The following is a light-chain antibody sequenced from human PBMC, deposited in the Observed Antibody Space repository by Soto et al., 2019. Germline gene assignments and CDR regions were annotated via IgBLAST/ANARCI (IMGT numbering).Light chain of an antibody. J-gene: IGKJ1*01. CDR3: QQYSSAPRT. CDR1: QSISSN. CDR2: GAS. Sequence: IPMTQCPSFLSASLGDIVTITCGASQSISSNLAWYQQKPGQAPKLLIYGASSMQSGIPDRFSGSGSGTDFTLTISRLEPEDVAVYYCQQYSSAPRTFGQGTKVDIK. V-gene: IGKV1-27*01.